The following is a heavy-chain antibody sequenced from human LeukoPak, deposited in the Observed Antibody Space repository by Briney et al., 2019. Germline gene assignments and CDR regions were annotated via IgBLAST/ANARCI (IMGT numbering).Heavy chain of an antibody. Sequence: GGSLRLSCAASGFTFSSYAMSWVRQALGKGLEWVSAISGSGGSTYYADSVKGRFTISRDNSKNTLYLQMNSLRAEDTAVYYCAKDSSLPGIAVAGYFDYWGQGTLVTVSS. D-gene: IGHD6-19*01. CDR2: ISGSGGST. CDR3: AKDSSLPGIAVAGYFDY. J-gene: IGHJ4*02. CDR1: GFTFSSYA. V-gene: IGHV3-23*01.